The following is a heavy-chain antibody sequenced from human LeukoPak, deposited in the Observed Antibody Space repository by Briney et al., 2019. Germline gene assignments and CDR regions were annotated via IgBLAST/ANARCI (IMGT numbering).Heavy chain of an antibody. CDR3: ARVFRGGAGRYSSSWYSPRYYYYGMDV. CDR2: IKRKTAGGTI. D-gene: IGHD6-13*01. Sequence: GGSLRLSCAASGFTFSDAWLSWVRQAPGKGLEWVGRIKRKTAGGTIDYAAPVKGRFTISRDNSKNTLYLQMNSLRAEDTAVYYCARVFRGGAGRYSSSWYSPRYYYYGMDVWGQGTTVTVSS. J-gene: IGHJ6*02. CDR1: GFTFSDAW. V-gene: IGHV3-15*01.